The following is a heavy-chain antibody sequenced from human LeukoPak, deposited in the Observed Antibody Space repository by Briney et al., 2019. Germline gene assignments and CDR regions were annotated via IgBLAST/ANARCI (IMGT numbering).Heavy chain of an antibody. CDR2: INPNSGGT. D-gene: IGHD3-3*01. CDR1: GYTFTGYY. V-gene: IGHV1-2*02. CDR3: ARTITIYQPLNY. Sequence: VASVKVSCKASGYTFTGYYMHWVRQAPGQGLEWMGWINPNSGGTNYAQKFQGRVTMTRDTSISTAYMELSRLRSDDTAVYYCARTITIYQPLNYWGQGTLVTVSS. J-gene: IGHJ4*02.